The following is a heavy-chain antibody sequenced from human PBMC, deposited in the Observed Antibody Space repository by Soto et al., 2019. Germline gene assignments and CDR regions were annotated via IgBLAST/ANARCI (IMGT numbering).Heavy chain of an antibody. D-gene: IGHD3-22*01. CDR2: MSGSGSTI. CDR3: ANVYYYCDSSGYYYFDY. J-gene: IGHJ4*02. V-gene: IGHV3-23*01. Sequence: GGSLRLSCAVSGFTFSSYAVSWVRQAPGKGPEWMSSMSGSGSTIYYADSVMGRFTISRDNSKNTLYMKMSSLRAEYTAVSYCANVYYYCDSSGYYYFDYWGQGTLVTVSS. CDR1: GFTFSSYA.